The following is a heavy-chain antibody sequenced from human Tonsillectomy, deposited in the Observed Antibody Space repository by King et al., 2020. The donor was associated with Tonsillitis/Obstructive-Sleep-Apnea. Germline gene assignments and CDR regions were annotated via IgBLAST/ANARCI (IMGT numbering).Heavy chain of an antibody. V-gene: IGHV3-20*04. Sequence: QLVQSGGGVVRPGGSLRLSCAASGFTFGDYAMSWVRQVPGKGLEWVSGIIWNGGSTGYADFVKGRFTISRDNAKNSLYLQMNSLRAEDTAFYYCARYGGAFDIWGPGTTVTVSS. CDR2: IIWNGGST. CDR3: ARYGGAFDI. D-gene: IGHD3-16*01. J-gene: IGHJ3*02. CDR1: GFTFGDYA.